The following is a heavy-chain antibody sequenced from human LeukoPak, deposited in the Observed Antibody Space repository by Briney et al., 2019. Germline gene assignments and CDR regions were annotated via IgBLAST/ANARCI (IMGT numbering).Heavy chain of an antibody. Sequence: GESLKISCKGSEYSFTSYWIGWVRQVPGKGLEWMGIIYPDDSDIKYTPSFRGQVTISADKSVNTAYLQWSSLKASDTAMYYCARQGKGFALGASDIWGQGAMVAVSS. J-gene: IGHJ3*02. CDR2: IYPDDSDI. V-gene: IGHV5-51*01. CDR1: EYSFTSYW. CDR3: ARQGKGFALGASDI. D-gene: IGHD3-10*01.